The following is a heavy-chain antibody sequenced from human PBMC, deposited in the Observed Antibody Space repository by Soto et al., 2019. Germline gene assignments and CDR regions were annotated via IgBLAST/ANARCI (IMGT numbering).Heavy chain of an antibody. CDR3: VRDRIAEAGPFDY. Sequence: QVQLVQSGAEVKKPVASVKVSCRPSGYTFSSYGISWVRQAPGQGLEWVGWISPYNGNRNYEQKLQDRVTRTTDTSTSTAYMELRSLRSDDTAVYYCVRDRIAEAGPFDYWGQGTLVTVSS. V-gene: IGHV1-18*04. CDR1: GYTFSSYG. D-gene: IGHD6-13*01. CDR2: ISPYNGNR. J-gene: IGHJ4*02.